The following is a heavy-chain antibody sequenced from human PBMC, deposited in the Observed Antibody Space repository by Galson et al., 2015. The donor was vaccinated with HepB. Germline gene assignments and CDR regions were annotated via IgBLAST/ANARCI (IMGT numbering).Heavy chain of an antibody. D-gene: IGHD1-26*01. V-gene: IGHV5-51*01. J-gene: IGHJ4*02. CDR1: GHGFFNYW. CDR2: MYPGDSDT. Sequence: QSGAEVKKPGESLKISCKGLGHGFFNYWIGWVRQMPGKGLEWMGIMYPGDSDTRYSPSFQGQVTISADKSTSTAYLQWSSLKASDTAMYYCASLRGADPLGFDYWGQGTLVTVSS. CDR3: ASLRGADPLGFDY.